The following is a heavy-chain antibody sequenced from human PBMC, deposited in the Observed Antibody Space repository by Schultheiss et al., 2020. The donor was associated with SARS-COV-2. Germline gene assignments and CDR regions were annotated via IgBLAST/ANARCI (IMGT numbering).Heavy chain of an antibody. D-gene: IGHD5-12*01. CDR1: GGSISSYY. Sequence: SETLSLTCTVSGGSISSYYWSWIRQPPGKGLEWIGYIYYSGSTNYNPSLKSRVTISVDTSKNQFSLKLSSVTAADTAVYYCARVVNNVDIVATISEDDYWGQGTLVTVSS. CDR2: IYYSGST. V-gene: IGHV4-59*12. CDR3: ARVVNNVDIVATISEDDY. J-gene: IGHJ4*02.